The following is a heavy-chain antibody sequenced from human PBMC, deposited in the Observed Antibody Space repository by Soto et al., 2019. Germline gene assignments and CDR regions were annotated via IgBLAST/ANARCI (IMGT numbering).Heavy chain of an antibody. CDR2: INPSGGRT. CDR1: GYTFINYY. CDR3: AREKASTSLLTHYYYAMDV. V-gene: IGHV1-46*01. J-gene: IGHJ6*02. Sequence: GPSVKVSCKSSGYTFINYYVHWVRQAPGQGLEWMGMINPSGGRTTYPQKFQGRVTMTRDTSTSTVYVELSSLRSDDTAVFYCAREKASTSLLTHYYYAMDVWGQGTTVTVSS.